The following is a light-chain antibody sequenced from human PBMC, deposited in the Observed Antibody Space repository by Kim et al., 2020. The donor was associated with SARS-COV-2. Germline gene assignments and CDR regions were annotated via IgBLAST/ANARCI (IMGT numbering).Light chain of an antibody. CDR2: DAS. V-gene: IGKV1-33*01. CDR3: QQYDNLPWV. Sequence: DIQMTQSPSSLSASVGDRVTITCQASQDISNYLNWYQQKPGKAPKLLIYDASNLETGVPSRFSGSGSGTDFTFTISSLQPEDIATYYCQQYDNLPWVFGGGTKVDIK. J-gene: IGKJ4*01. CDR1: QDISNY.